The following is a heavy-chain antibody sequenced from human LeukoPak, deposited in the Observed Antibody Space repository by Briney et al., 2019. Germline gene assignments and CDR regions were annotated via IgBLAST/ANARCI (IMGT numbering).Heavy chain of an antibody. CDR1: GFTVSSNY. Sequence: GGSLRLSCAASGFTVSSNYMSWVRQAPGKGLEWVSVIYSGGSTYYADSVKGRFTISRDNSKNTLYLQMNSLRAEDTAVYYCAKGKNDYGDPQAFDYWGQGTLVTVSS. J-gene: IGHJ4*02. D-gene: IGHD4-17*01. V-gene: IGHV3-53*05. CDR2: IYSGGST. CDR3: AKGKNDYGDPQAFDY.